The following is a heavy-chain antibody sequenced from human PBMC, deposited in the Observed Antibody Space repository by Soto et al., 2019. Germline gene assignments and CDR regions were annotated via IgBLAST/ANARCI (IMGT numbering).Heavy chain of an antibody. V-gene: IGHV1-69*13. CDR1: GGSFTYT. CDR3: ARLHSHGTYGMDV. Sequence: SVKVSCKASGGSFTYTPSWVRQAPGQGLEWMGGIIPIFGTTNYAQKFQGRVTITADESTKTAYMELSTLRSEDTAVYYCARLHSHGTYGMDVWGQGTTVTVSS. CDR2: IIPIFGTT. J-gene: IGHJ6*02. D-gene: IGHD5-18*01.